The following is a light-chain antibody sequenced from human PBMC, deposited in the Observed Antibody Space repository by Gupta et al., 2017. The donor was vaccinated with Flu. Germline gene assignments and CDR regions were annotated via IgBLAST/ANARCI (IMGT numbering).Light chain of an antibody. Sequence: DIQLTLSPSSLSVSVGDRVTITCQASQDISDFLNWYQQKPGKAPKLLIYDASSLERGVPSRFSGSGSGTDCTLTISSLQPEDFATYYCQQYDNFPPSSFGQGTKVEIK. CDR2: DAS. CDR3: QQYDNFPPSS. V-gene: IGKV1-33*01. CDR1: QDISDF. J-gene: IGKJ2*01.